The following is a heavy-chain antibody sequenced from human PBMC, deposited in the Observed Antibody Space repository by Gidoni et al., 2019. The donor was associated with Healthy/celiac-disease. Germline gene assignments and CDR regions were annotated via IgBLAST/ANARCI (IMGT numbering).Heavy chain of an antibody. CDR3: ARGAYLTGYPSDGFDY. D-gene: IGHD3-9*01. Sequence: QLQLQESGSGLVKPSQTLSLTCAVSGGSISSGGYSWSWIRQPPGKGLEWIGYIYHSGSTYYNPSLKSRVTISVDRSKNQFSLKLSSVTAADTAVYYCARGAYLTGYPSDGFDYWGQGTLVTVSS. CDR2: IYHSGST. V-gene: IGHV4-30-2*01. J-gene: IGHJ4*02. CDR1: GGSISSGGYS.